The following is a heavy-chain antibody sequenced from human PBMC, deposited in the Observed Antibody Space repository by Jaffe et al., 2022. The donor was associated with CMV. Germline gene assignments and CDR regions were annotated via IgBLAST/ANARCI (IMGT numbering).Heavy chain of an antibody. CDR3: ARTSGTPINFDS. CDR1: GGSISTYY. J-gene: IGHJ4*02. Sequence: QVQLQESGPGLVKPSETLSLTCAVSGGSISTYYWTWIRQPPGKGLEWIGYVYYNGKTNNNPSLESRVTISVDTSKNQFSLKLSSVTAADTAVYYCARTSGTPINFDSWGQGTLVTVSS. D-gene: IGHD1-1*01. CDR2: VYYNGKT. V-gene: IGHV4-59*01.